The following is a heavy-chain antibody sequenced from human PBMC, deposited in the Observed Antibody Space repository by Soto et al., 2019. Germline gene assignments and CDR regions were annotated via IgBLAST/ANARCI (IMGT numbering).Heavy chain of an antibody. J-gene: IGHJ6*02. D-gene: IGHD5-12*01. CDR2: IIPIFGTA. CDR1: GVTFSSYA. V-gene: IGHV1-69*13. Sequence: SVKVSCKASGVTFSSYAISWVRQAPGQGLEWMGGIIPIFGTANYAQKFQGRVTITADESTSTAYMELSSLRSEDTAVYYCASNLSGYSHVEGVWGQGTTVTVSS. CDR3: ASNLSGYSHVEGV.